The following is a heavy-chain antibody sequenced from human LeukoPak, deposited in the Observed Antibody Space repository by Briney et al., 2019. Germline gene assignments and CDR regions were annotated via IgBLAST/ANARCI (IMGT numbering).Heavy chain of an antibody. CDR1: GFTVSNNY. J-gene: IGHJ4*02. V-gene: IGHV3-9*01. D-gene: IGHD4-23*01. CDR2: ISWNSGNI. CDR3: AKDMGVVTAVYFFDY. Sequence: GGSLRLSCAASGFTVSNNYMSWVRQAPGKGLEWVSGISWNSGNIGYADSVKGRFTISRDNAKNSLYLQMNSLRAEDTALYYCAKDMGVVTAVYFFDYWGQGSLVTVSS.